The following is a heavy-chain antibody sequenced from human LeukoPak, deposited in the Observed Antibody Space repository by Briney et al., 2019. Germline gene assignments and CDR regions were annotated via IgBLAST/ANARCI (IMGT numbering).Heavy chain of an antibody. CDR1: GVSISNYY. J-gene: IGHJ4*02. CDR3: VRENYSSGWYGIIDY. D-gene: IGHD6-19*01. V-gene: IGHV4-59*01. Sequence: PSETLSLTCTVSGVSISNYYWSWIRQPPGKGLEWIGYIYYSGNTNYNPSLKSRVTISVDTSKNQFSLKLSSVTAADTAVYYCVRENYSSGWYGIIDYWGQGTLVTVSS. CDR2: IYYSGNT.